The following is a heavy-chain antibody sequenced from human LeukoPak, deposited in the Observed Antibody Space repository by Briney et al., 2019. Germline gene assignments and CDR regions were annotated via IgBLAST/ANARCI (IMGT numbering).Heavy chain of an antibody. Sequence: PGGSLRLSCAASGFTFDDYGMSWVRQAPGKGLEWVSGINWNGGSTGYADSVKGRFTISRDNAENSLYLQMNSLRAEDTALYYCAREAYCGGDCYSYDAFDIWGQGTMVTVSS. CDR3: AREAYCGGDCYSYDAFDI. CDR2: INWNGGST. J-gene: IGHJ3*02. D-gene: IGHD2-21*01. CDR1: GFTFDDYG. V-gene: IGHV3-20*04.